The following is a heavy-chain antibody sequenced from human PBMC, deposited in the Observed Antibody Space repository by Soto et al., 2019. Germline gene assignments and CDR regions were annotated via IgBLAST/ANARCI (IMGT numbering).Heavy chain of an antibody. J-gene: IGHJ4*02. D-gene: IGHD3-22*01. CDR1: GGSISSGGYY. V-gene: IGHV4-31*03. CDR2: IYYSGST. Sequence: SETLSLTCTVSGGSISSGGYYSSWIRQHPGKGLEWIGYIYYSGSTYYNPSLKSRVTISVDTSKNQFSLKLSSVTAADTAVYYCARDRKGDSSGDWFDYWGQGTLVTVSS. CDR3: ARDRKGDSSGDWFDY.